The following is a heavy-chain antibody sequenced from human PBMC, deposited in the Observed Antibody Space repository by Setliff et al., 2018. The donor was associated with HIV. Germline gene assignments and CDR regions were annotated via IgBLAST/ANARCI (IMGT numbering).Heavy chain of an antibody. V-gene: IGHV4-4*07. J-gene: IGHJ6*03. CDR2: LFTSGKT. CDR3: ARDLFNEWQGHYYYYMDV. Sequence: SEPLSLTCTVSGGSVSLPYVDWMRQPVGKGVGWIGRLFTSGKTIFSPSRKSRVSMSVDTSNNAVSLKLDSVTAGDSAVYFCARDLFNEWQGHYYYYMDVWGKGTTVTVSS. CDR1: GGSVSLPY. D-gene: IGHD3-3*01.